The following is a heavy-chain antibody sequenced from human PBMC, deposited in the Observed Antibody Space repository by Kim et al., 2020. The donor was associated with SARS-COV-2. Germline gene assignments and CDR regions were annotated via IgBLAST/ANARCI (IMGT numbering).Heavy chain of an antibody. V-gene: IGHV1-2*02. CDR1: GYTFTGYY. J-gene: IGHJ5*02. CDR2: INPNSGGT. D-gene: IGHD3-10*01. Sequence: ASVKVSCKASGYTFTGYYMHWVRQAPGQGLEWMGWINPNSGGTNYAQEFKGRVTMTRDTSISTAYMELSRLKADDTAVYYCASEGITMVRGVRSWFDPWGQGTLVTVSS. CDR3: ASEGITMVRGVRSWFDP.